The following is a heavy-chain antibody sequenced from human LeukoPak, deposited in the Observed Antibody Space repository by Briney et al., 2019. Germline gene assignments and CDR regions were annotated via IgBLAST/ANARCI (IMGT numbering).Heavy chain of an antibody. Sequence: GASVKVSCKASGYTFTKYGISWVRQAPGQGLECMGWISAYNGNTNYAQKFQGRVTMTIDTSTSTAFMELRSLRSDDTAVYYCARSNMNWNSPFDPWGQGTLVTVSS. CDR3: ARSNMNWNSPFDP. V-gene: IGHV1-18*01. D-gene: IGHD1-7*01. CDR1: GYTFTKYG. CDR2: ISAYNGNT. J-gene: IGHJ5*02.